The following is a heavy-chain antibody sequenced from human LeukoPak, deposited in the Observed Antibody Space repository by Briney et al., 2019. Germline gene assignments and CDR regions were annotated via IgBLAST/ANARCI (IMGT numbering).Heavy chain of an antibody. J-gene: IGHJ3*02. CDR2: ISYDGSNK. CDR3: ARVTYCSSTSCDYDAFDI. D-gene: IGHD2-2*01. V-gene: IGHV3-30*01. CDR1: GFTFSSYA. Sequence: GGSLRLSCAASGFTFSSYAMHWVRQAPGKGLEWVAVISYDGSNKYYADSVKGRFTISRDNSKNTLYLHMNSLRAEDTAVYYCARVTYCSSTSCDYDAFDIWGQGTMVTVSS.